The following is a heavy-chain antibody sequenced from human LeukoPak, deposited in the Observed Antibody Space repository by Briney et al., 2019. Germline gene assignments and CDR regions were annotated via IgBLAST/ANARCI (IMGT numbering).Heavy chain of an antibody. V-gene: IGHV1-24*01. D-gene: IGHD2-15*01. CDR1: GYTPTELS. CDR2: FDPEDGET. Sequence: ASVKVSCKVSGYTPTELSMHWVRQAPGKGLEWMGGFDPEDGETIYAQKFQGRVTMTTDTSTSTAYMELRSLRSDDTAVYYCARDIGGSCLDWGQGTLITVSS. CDR3: ARDIGGSCLD. J-gene: IGHJ4*02.